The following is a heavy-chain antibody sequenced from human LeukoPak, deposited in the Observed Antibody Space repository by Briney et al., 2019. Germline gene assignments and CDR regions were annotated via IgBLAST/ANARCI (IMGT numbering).Heavy chain of an antibody. CDR2: ISGSDGTT. Sequence: GGSLRLSCAASGFTFSSYAMSWVRQAPGKGLQWVSAISGSDGTTYYADSVKGRFTISRDNSKNTLYLQVKSLRAEDTAVYYCAILWREGDYGSAFAVWGQGTKVTVSS. CDR3: AILWREGDYGSAFAV. V-gene: IGHV3-23*01. D-gene: IGHD4-17*01. J-gene: IGHJ3*01. CDR1: GFTFSSYA.